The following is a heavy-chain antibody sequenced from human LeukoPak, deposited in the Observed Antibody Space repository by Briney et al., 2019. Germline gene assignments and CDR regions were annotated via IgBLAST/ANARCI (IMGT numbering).Heavy chain of an antibody. CDR3: AREVADYGGYYYYHYMDV. Sequence: SETLSLTCTVSGGSISSYYWSWVRQPAGKGLEWIGRIYTSGSNNYNPSLKSRVTMSVDTSKNQFSLKLSSVTAADTAMYYCAREVADYGGYYYYHYMDVWGKGTTVTISS. V-gene: IGHV4-4*07. D-gene: IGHD4-23*01. CDR1: GGSISSYY. J-gene: IGHJ6*03. CDR2: IYTSGSN.